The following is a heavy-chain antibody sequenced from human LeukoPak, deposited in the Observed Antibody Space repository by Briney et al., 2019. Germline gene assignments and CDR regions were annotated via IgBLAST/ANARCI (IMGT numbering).Heavy chain of an antibody. D-gene: IGHD2-15*01. V-gene: IGHV3-7*01. Sequence: GGSRRLTCAASKFIFSKYWMSWVRQAPGKGLEWVADIKEDGSEKYYVDSVKGRFTISRQNAKSSLFLQMNSLRAEDTAVYYCARHRSGGSQDDAFDIWGQGTMVTVSS. CDR2: IKEDGSEK. CDR3: ARHRSGGSQDDAFDI. CDR1: KFIFSKYW. J-gene: IGHJ3*02.